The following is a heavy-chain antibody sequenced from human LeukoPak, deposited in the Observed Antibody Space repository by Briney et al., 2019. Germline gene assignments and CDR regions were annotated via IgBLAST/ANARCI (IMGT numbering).Heavy chain of an antibody. CDR1: GGTFSSYA. V-gene: IGHV1-69*04. J-gene: IGHJ4*02. Sequence: SVKVSCKASGGTFSSYAISWVRQAPGQGLEWMGRIIPILGIANYAQKFQGRVTMTEDTSTDTAYMELSSLRSEDTAVYYCATDPIFVWGTHSQDCWGQGTLVTVSS. CDR2: IIPILGIA. D-gene: IGHD3-16*01. CDR3: ATDPIFVWGTHSQDC.